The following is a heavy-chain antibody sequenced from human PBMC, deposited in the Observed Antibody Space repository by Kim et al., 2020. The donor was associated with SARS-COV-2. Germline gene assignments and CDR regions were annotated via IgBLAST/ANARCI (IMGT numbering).Heavy chain of an antibody. CDR3: ARALGGSYYYGMDV. J-gene: IGHJ6*02. D-gene: IGHD1-26*01. V-gene: IGHV3-30-3*01. CDR1: GFTFSSYA. Sequence: GGSLRLSCAASGFTFSSYAMHWVRQAPGKGLEWVAGISYDGSNKYYADSVKGRFTISRDNSKNTLYLQMNSLRAEDTAVYYCARALGGSYYYGMDVWGQG. CDR2: ISYDGSNK.